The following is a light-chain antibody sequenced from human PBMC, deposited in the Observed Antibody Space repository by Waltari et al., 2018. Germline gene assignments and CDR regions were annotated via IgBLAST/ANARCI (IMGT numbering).Light chain of an antibody. Sequence: VLLTQSPASLSVSPGDTVILSCRASQSVRTNLVWYQQKAGQATRTLIYGASTRASGVPSRFSGSESDTDFTLIISSLQSEDAAVYFCQQYYVWPPITFGGGTKLEI. J-gene: IGKJ4*01. CDR1: QSVRTN. CDR3: QQYYVWPPIT. V-gene: IGKV3-15*01. CDR2: GAS.